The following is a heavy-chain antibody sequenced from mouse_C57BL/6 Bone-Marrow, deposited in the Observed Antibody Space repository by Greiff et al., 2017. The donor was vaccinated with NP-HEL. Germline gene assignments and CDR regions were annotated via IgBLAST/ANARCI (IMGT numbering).Heavy chain of an antibody. D-gene: IGHD2-12*01. CDR2: INPNNGGT. CDR3: EREGLWGYSNDDAMDY. V-gene: IGHV1-26*01. CDR1: GYTFTDYY. J-gene: IGHJ4*01. Sequence: EVQLQQSGPELVKPGASVKISCKASGYTFTDYYMNWVKQSHGKSLEWIGDINPNNGGTSYNQKFKGKATLTVDKSSSTAYMELRSLTSEDSAVYYCEREGLWGYSNDDAMDYWGQGTSVTVSS.